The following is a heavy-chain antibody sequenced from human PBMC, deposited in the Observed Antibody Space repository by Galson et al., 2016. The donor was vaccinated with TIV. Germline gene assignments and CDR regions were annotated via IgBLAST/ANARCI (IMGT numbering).Heavy chain of an antibody. CDR3: TRDLVRDIIVIPAVQFDY. CDR1: GFTFSSFA. CDR2: ISGSGGTT. J-gene: IGHJ4*02. Sequence: SLRLSCAASGFTFSSFAMSWVRQAPGKALEWVSGISGSGGTTFYADSVKGRFSISRDNSKNTVYLQMNSLRTEDTAVYYCTRDLVRDIIVIPAVQFDYWGQGTLVTVSS. V-gene: IGHV3-23*01. D-gene: IGHD2-2*01.